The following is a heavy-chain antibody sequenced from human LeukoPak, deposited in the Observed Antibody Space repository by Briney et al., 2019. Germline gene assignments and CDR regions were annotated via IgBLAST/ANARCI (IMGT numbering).Heavy chain of an antibody. V-gene: IGHV3-11*01. CDR1: AFTFGDYY. CDR2: ITSRDTNI. D-gene: IGHD2-2*01. J-gene: IGHJ6*03. Sequence: GRSLRLSCAASAFTFGDYYMTWIRHAPGKGREWVSYITSRDTNIYYAASVKGRFTISRDNAKNSLCLQMNSLGAEDTAVYYCAREGRCSSTSCYATYYYMDVWGKGTTVTVSS. CDR3: AREGRCSSTSCYATYYYMDV.